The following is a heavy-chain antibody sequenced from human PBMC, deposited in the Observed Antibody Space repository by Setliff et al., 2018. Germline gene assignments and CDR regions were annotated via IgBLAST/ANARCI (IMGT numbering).Heavy chain of an antibody. Sequence: SGFTFSSYAMSWVRQAPGKGLEWVSAISGSGGSTYYADSVKGRFTISRDDSKNTLYLQMNSLRPEDTAVYYCAKDSLSGWSAVDYWGQGTLVTVSS. CDR3: AKDSLSGWSAVDY. CDR1: GFTFSSYA. CDR2: ISGSGGST. V-gene: IGHV3-23*01. J-gene: IGHJ4*02. D-gene: IGHD6-19*01.